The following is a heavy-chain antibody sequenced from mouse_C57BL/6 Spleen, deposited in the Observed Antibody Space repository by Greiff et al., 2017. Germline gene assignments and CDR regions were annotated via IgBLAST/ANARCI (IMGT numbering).Heavy chain of an antibody. CDR2: IYPSDSET. V-gene: IGHV1-61*01. D-gene: IGHD2-2*01. Sequence: VQLQQPGAELVRPGSSVKLSCKASGYTFTSYWMDWVKQRPGQGLEWIGNIYPSDSETHYNQKFKDKATLTVDKSSSTAYMQLSSLTSEGSAVYYCSRDMVRGYFDYWGQGTTLTGSS. CDR1: GYTFTSYW. CDR3: SRDMVRGYFDY. J-gene: IGHJ2*01.